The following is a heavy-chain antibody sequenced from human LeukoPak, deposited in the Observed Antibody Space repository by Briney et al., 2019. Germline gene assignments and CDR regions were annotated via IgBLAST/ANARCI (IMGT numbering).Heavy chain of an antibody. CDR3: ARDPNGDYIGAFDM. V-gene: IGHV3-23*01. D-gene: IGHD4-17*01. Sequence: GGSLRLSCTASGFTFSAYAMMWVRQAPGKGPEWVSAIRGGGGSAFYADSVKGRFTISRDNSKYTLFLQMNSLRAEDTAVYYCARDPNGDYIGAFDMWGPGAMVTVSS. CDR1: GFTFSAYA. CDR2: IRGGGGSA. J-gene: IGHJ3*02.